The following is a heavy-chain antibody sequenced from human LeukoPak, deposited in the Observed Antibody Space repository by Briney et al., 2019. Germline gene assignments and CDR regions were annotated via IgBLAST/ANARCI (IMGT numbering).Heavy chain of an antibody. D-gene: IGHD3-10*01. Sequence: GGSLRLSCAASGFTFSSYAMSWVRQAPGKGLEWVSAISGSGGSTYYADSVKGRFTISRDNSKNTLYLQMNSLRAEDTAVYYCAKGVYGSGTMGGDAFDIWGQGTMVTVSS. V-gene: IGHV3-23*01. J-gene: IGHJ3*02. CDR1: GFTFSSYA. CDR3: AKGVYGSGTMGGDAFDI. CDR2: ISGSGGST.